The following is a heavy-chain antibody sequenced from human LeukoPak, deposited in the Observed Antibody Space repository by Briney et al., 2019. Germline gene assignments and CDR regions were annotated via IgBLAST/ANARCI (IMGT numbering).Heavy chain of an antibody. Sequence: PSETPSLTCTVSGGSISSIGYYWGWIRQPPGTGLECIGSVYYSGSTYYNPSLKSRVTMSVDTSRTPSSLTLSSVTAAHTAVYSCARSSGSYGADMDVWGKATTVSVS. CDR1: GGSISSIGYY. CDR2: VYYSGST. J-gene: IGHJ6*03. D-gene: IGHD3-22*01. V-gene: IGHV4-39*01. CDR3: ARSSGSYGADMDV.